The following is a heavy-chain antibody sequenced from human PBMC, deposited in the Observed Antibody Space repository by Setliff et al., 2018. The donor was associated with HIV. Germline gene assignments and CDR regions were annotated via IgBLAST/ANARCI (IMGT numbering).Heavy chain of an antibody. CDR2: IYYSGST. CDR3: ASTYCGGDCYSRYFQH. CDR1: GGSFSGYY. V-gene: IGHV4-59*01. D-gene: IGHD2-21*02. Sequence: KLSETLSLTCAVYGGSFSGYYWSWIRQPPGKGLEWIGSIYYSGSTNYNPSLKSRVTISVDTSKNQFSLKLSSVTAADTAVYYCASTYCGGDCYSRYFQHWGQGTLVTVSS. J-gene: IGHJ1*01.